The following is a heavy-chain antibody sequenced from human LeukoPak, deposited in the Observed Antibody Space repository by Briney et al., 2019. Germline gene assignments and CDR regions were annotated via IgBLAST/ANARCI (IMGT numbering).Heavy chain of an antibody. Sequence: ASVKVPCKASGYTFTGYYMHWVRQAPGQGLEWMGWINPNSGGTNYAQKFQGRVTMTRDTSISTAYMELSRLRSDDTAVYYCARSGIAAAGVLDYWGQGTLVTVSS. CDR3: ARSGIAAAGVLDY. CDR1: GYTFTGYY. V-gene: IGHV1-2*02. CDR2: INPNSGGT. J-gene: IGHJ4*02. D-gene: IGHD6-13*01.